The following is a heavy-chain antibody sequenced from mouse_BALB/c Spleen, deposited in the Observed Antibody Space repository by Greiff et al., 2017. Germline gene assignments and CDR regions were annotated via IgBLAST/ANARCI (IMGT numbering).Heavy chain of an antibody. J-gene: IGHJ4*01. CDR1: GYTFSSYW. D-gene: IGHD2-3*01. V-gene: IGHV1-9*01. CDR2: ILPGSGST. Sequence: VQLQQSGAELMKPGASVKISCKATGYTFSSYWIEWVKQRPGHGLEWIGEILPGSGSTNYNEKFKGKATFTADTSSNTAYMQLSSLTSEDSAVYYCASRWLLRAMDYWGQGTSVTVSS. CDR3: ASRWLLRAMDY.